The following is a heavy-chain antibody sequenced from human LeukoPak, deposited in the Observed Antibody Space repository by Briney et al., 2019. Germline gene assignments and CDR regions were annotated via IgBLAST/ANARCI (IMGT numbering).Heavy chain of an antibody. CDR1: GDSVSSNSAT. V-gene: IGHV6-1*01. CDR2: TYYRSKWYN. J-gene: IGHJ4*02. Sequence: SQTLSLTCAISGDSVSSNSATWNWIRQSPLRGLEWLGKTYYRSKWYNDYAVSLKSRITIKPDTSKNQFSLQLNSVTPEDTAVYYCARGYNWNDDRWYYFDYWGQGTLVTVSS. D-gene: IGHD1-20*01. CDR3: ARGYNWNDDRWYYFDY.